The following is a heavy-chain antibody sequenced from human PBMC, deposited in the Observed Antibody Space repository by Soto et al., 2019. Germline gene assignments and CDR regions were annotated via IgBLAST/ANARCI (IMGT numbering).Heavy chain of an antibody. D-gene: IGHD4-17*01. CDR2: TSYDGSNN. CDR1: GFTFRSYV. V-gene: IGHV3-33*05. J-gene: IGHJ4*02. Sequence: QVQLVESGGGVVQPGTSLRLSCVGSGFTFRSYVIHWVRQAPGKGLEWVALTSYDGSNNFYGDSVKGRFTISSDKSRNTVELPMDSLRLADQELYYCARWGTTVGLDVWGQGTVVSVSS. CDR3: ARWGTTVGLDV.